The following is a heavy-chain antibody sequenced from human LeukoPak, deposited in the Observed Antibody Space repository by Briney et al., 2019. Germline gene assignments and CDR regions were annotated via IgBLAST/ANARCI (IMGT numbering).Heavy chain of an antibody. D-gene: IGHD6-13*01. V-gene: IGHV4-30-4*08. J-gene: IGHJ4*02. Sequence: SETLSLTCAVSGGSISSGDYYWNWFRQPPGKGLEWIGYIYYSGSTYCNPSLKSRLTVSVDMSKNQFSLKLSSVTAADTAVYYCARSEARAGTFSFDYWGQGTLVTVSS. CDR2: IYYSGST. CDR3: ARSEARAGTFSFDY. CDR1: GGSISSGDYY.